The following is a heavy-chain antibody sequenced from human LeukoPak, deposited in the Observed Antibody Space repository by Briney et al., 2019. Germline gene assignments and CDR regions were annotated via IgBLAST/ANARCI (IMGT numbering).Heavy chain of an antibody. J-gene: IGHJ4*02. CDR1: GFTFSSYA. V-gene: IGHV3-23*01. CDR2: ISGSGGST. Sequence: PVGSLRLSCAASGFTFSSYAMSWVRQAPGKGLEWVSAISGSGGSTYYADSVKGRFTISRDNSKNTLYLQMNSLRAEDTAVYYCAKDFMGYCSSTSCYSWVFDYWGQGTLVTVSS. CDR3: AKDFMGYCSSTSCYSWVFDY. D-gene: IGHD2-2*02.